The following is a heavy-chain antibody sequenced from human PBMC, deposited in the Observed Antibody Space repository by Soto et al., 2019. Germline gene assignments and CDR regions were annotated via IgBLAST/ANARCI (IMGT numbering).Heavy chain of an antibody. CDR3: AKGGSGRLYYYYGMDV. CDR1: GFTFSSYG. CDR2: ISYDGSNK. V-gene: IGHV3-30*18. J-gene: IGHJ6*02. Sequence: GGSLRLSCAASGFTFSSYGMHWVRQAPGKGLEWVAVISYDGSNKYYADSVKGRFTISRDNSKNTLYLQMNSLRAEDTAVYYCAKGGSGRLYYYYGMDVWGQGTTVTVSS. D-gene: IGHD1-26*01.